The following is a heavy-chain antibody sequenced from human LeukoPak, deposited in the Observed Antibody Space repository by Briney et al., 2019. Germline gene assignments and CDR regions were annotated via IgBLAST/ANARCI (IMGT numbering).Heavy chain of an antibody. CDR2: MDPNSGNT. V-gene: IGHV1-8*03. D-gene: IGHD6-13*01. CDR3: ARVGSSSWFSPYYYYYYIDV. Sequence: EASVKVSCKASGYTFTSYDINWVRQATGQGLEWMGWMDPNSGNTGYAQKFQGRVTITRNTSISTAYMELSSLRSEDTAVYYCARVGSSSWFSPYYYYYYIDVWGKGTTVTLSS. J-gene: IGHJ6*03. CDR1: GYTFTSYD.